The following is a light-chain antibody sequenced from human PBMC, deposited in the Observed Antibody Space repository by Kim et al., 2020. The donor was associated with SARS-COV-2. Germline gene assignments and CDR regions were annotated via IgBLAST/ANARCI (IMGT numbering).Light chain of an antibody. CDR3: QQLNIYPYT. Sequence: SASVGDRVTITCRASQDLGSYLVWYQQKPGKAPKLLIYAASTLQSGVPSRFSGSGSGTEFSLTISSLQPEDFATYYCQQLNIYPYTFGQGTKLEI. J-gene: IGKJ2*01. CDR1: QDLGSY. V-gene: IGKV1-9*01. CDR2: AAS.